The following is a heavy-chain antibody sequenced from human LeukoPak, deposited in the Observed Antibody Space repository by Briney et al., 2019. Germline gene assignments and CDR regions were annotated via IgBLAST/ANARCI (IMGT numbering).Heavy chain of an antibody. CDR2: IRHSGST. D-gene: IGHD6-13*01. V-gene: IGHV4-34*01. J-gene: IGHJ6*02. CDR3: ARRGSWSYYYAMDV. CDR1: GGSFNDYY. Sequence: KPSETLSLTCDVSGGSFNDYYWSWIRKPPGKGLEWIGEIRHSGSTNYNPSLKSRVTMSVDTSKNQFSLKLSSVTAADTAVYYCARRGSWSYYYAMDVWGQGTTVAVSS.